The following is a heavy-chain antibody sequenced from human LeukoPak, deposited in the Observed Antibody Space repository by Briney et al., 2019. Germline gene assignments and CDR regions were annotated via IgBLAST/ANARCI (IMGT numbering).Heavy chain of an antibody. D-gene: IGHD2-15*01. Sequence: PGGSLRLSCAASGFTFSSSAMSWVRQAPGKGLEWVSAINPSGDDTYYAESVRGRFTISRDNSKNTVYLQMNSLRAEDTAAYYCARQREYCSSGSCYFDYWGQGTLVTVSS. CDR2: INPSGDDT. J-gene: IGHJ4*02. V-gene: IGHV3-23*01. CDR3: ARQREYCSSGSCYFDY. CDR1: GFTFSSSA.